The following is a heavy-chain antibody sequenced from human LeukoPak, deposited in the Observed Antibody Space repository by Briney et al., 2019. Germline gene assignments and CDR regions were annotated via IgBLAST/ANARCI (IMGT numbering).Heavy chain of an antibody. V-gene: IGHV4-38-2*02. J-gene: IGHJ3*02. CDR2: IYHSGNT. D-gene: IGHD2-2*02. CDR3: AREAYCSSTSCYIGAFDI. Sequence: SETLSLTCTVSGYSISSGYYWAWIRQPPGKGLKWIGSIYHSGNTYYNPSLKSRVTISVDTSKNQFSLKLSSVTAADTAVYYCAREAYCSSTSCYIGAFDIWGQGTMVTVSS. CDR1: GYSISSGYY.